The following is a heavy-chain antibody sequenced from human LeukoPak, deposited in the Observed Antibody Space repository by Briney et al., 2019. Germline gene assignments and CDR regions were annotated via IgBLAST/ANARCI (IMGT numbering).Heavy chain of an antibody. D-gene: IGHD1-26*01. J-gene: IGHJ4*02. V-gene: IGHV3-30*02. CDR2: VRYDGSQK. Sequence: PGGSLRLSCAASGFTFSSYDMYWVRQAPGKGLDWVAFVRYDGSQKYYADSVKGRFTLSRDNSKNTLYLQMNSLRPEDTAVFYCAKGGARLHSYYFDYWGQGTLVTVSS. CDR1: GFTFSSYD. CDR3: AKGGARLHSYYFDY.